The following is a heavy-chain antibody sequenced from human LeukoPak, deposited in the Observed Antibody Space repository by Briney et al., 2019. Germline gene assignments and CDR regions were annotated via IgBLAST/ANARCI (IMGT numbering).Heavy chain of an antibody. CDR3: ATDMVRGANDY. J-gene: IGHJ4*02. D-gene: IGHD3-10*01. CDR2: INHSGST. Sequence: PSETLSLTCTVSGDSISSYYWSWIRQPPGKGLEWIGEINHSGSTNYNPSRKSRVTISVDTSKNQFSLKLSSVTAADTAVYYCATDMVRGANDYWGQGTLVTVSS. V-gene: IGHV4-34*01. CDR1: GDSISSYY.